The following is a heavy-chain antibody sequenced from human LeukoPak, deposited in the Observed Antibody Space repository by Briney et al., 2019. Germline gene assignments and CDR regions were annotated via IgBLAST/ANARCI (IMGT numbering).Heavy chain of an antibody. CDR3: ARAAQGGWGYYYYYMDV. V-gene: IGHV3-30*03. CDR2: ISYDGSNK. D-gene: IGHD3-16*01. Sequence: GGSLRLSCAASGFTFSSYGMHWVRQAPGKGLEWVAVISYDGSNKYYADSVKGRFTISRDNSKNTLYLQMNSLRSEDTAVYYCARAAQGGWGYYYYYMDVWGKGTTVTISS. J-gene: IGHJ6*03. CDR1: GFTFSSYG.